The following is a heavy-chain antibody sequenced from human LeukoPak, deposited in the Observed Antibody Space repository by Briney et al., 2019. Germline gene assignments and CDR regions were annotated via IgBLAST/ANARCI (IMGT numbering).Heavy chain of an antibody. CDR3: AKVAKYYYGSETYYFFEH. D-gene: IGHD3-10*01. J-gene: IGHJ4*02. V-gene: IGHV3-21*01. CDR2: ISSSSSYI. CDR1: GFTFSSYS. Sequence: GGSLRLSCAASGFTFSSYSMDWVRQAPGKGPEWVSSISSSSSYIYYADSVKGRFTTSRDNAKNSLYLQMNSLRAEDTAVFYCAKVAKYYYGSETYYFFEHWGQGTPVTASS.